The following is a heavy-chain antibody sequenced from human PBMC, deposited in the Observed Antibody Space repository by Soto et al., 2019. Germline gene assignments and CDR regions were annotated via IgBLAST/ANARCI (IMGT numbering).Heavy chain of an antibody. CDR2: ISPSASDT. CDR3: AKGGYTFAYE. Sequence: GESLKISCKGSGYSFTSYWIGWVRQMPGKGLEWVSAISPSASDTLYADSVKGRFTISRDNSQNTLFLQMTSLRADDTAVYYCAKGGYTFAYEWGQGALVTVSS. CDR1: GYSFTSYW. J-gene: IGHJ4*02. V-gene: IGHV3-23*01. D-gene: IGHD5-18*01.